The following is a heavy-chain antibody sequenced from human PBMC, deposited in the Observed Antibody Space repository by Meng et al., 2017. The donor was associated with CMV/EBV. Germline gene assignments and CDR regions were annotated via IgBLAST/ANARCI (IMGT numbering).Heavy chain of an antibody. CDR3: ARADPRGGTYYDFWSGYLIRGPDY. CDR2: INPSGGST. Sequence: ASVKVSCKASGYTFTSYYIHWVRQAPGQGLEWMGIINPSGGSTSYAQKFQGRVTMTRDTSTSTVYMELSSLRSEDTAVYYCARADPRGGTYYDFWSGYLIRGPDYWGQGTLVTVSS. D-gene: IGHD3-3*01. V-gene: IGHV1-46*01. J-gene: IGHJ4*02. CDR1: GYTFTSYY.